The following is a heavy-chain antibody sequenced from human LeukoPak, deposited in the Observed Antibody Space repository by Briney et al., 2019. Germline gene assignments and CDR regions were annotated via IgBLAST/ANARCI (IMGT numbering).Heavy chain of an antibody. CDR1: GGSISSGDYY. D-gene: IGHD4/OR15-4a*01. V-gene: IGHV4-30-4*01. J-gene: IGHJ4*02. CDR3: ARVTIPGGYFDY. CDR2: IYYSGST. Sequence: SQTLSLTCTVSGGSISSGDYYWSWICQPPGKGLEWIGYIYYSGSTYYNPSLKSRVTISVDTSKNQFSLKLSSVTAADTAVYYCARVTIPGGYFDYWGQGTLVTVSS.